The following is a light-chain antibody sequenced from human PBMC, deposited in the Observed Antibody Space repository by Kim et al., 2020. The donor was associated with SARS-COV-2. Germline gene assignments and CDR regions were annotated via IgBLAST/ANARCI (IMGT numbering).Light chain of an antibody. J-gene: IGLJ1*01. V-gene: IGLV2-11*01. Sequence: GQSVTISCTGTSSDVGSYNYVSWYQQHPGKAPKLMIYDVSKRPSGVPDRFSASKSGNTASLTISGLQAEDEADYYCCSYAGSYTYVFGTGTKVTVL. CDR2: DVS. CDR3: CSYAGSYTYV. CDR1: SSDVGSYNY.